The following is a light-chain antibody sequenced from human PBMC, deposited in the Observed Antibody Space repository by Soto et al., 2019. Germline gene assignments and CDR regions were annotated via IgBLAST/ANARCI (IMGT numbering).Light chain of an antibody. V-gene: IGKV3-15*01. CDR1: QSISSN. Sequence: EIVMTQSPATLSVSPGERATLSCRASQSISSNLAWYQQKPGQAPRLLMFRTSSRATGFPARFSGSGSGTEFTLTISSLQSEDFGVYYCQQNKDWPGTFGQGTKVEIK. J-gene: IGKJ1*01. CDR2: RTS. CDR3: QQNKDWPGT.